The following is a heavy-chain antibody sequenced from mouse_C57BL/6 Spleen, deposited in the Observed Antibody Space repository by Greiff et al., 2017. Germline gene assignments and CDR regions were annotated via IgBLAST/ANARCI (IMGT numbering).Heavy chain of an antibody. Sequence: EVQLVESGGGLVKPGGSLKLSCAASGFTFSSYAMSWVRQTPEKRLEWVATISDGGSYTYYPDNVKGRFTISRDNAKNNLYLQMSHLKSEDTAMYYCARVITTVLPDYWGQGTTLTVSS. J-gene: IGHJ2*01. CDR1: GFTFSSYA. CDR2: ISDGGSYT. CDR3: ARVITTVLPDY. V-gene: IGHV5-4*01. D-gene: IGHD1-1*01.